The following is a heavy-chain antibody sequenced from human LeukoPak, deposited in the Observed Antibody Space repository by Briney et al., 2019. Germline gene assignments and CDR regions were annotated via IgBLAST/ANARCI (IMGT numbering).Heavy chain of an antibody. CDR2: IRSKPYGGTT. Sequence: GRSLRLSCTASGFTFCDYALSWVRQAPGKGLEWVGFIRSKPYGGTTEYAASVKGRFTISRDDSKSIAYLQMNSLKTEDTAVYYCTRYVWGSYRTLAVYYFDYWGQGTLVTVSS. CDR1: GFTFCDYA. CDR3: TRYVWGSYRTLAVYYFDY. V-gene: IGHV3-49*04. J-gene: IGHJ4*02. D-gene: IGHD3-16*02.